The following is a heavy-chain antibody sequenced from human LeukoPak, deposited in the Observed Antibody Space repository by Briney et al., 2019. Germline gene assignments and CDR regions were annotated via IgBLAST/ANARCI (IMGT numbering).Heavy chain of an antibody. CDR1: GFTVSSIY. V-gene: IGHV3-53*01. CDR3: AREGSSGFVGY. J-gene: IGHJ4*02. Sequence: PGGSLRLSCSASGFTVSSIYMTWVRQPPGKGLQWVSIIYSGGSTYYADSVKGRFTISRDNFKNTLYLQMNSLRAEDTAVYYCAREGSSGFVGYWGQGTLVTVSS. D-gene: IGHD6-19*01. CDR2: IYSGGST.